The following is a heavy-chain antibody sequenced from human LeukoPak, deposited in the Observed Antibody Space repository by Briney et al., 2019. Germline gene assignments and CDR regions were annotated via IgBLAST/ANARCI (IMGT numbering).Heavy chain of an antibody. CDR3: AKELYGDYRVDY. CDR1: GFTFSSYA. CDR2: ISSSGGNT. Sequence: PWGSLRLSCAVSGFTFSSYAMKGVRQASGKGLEWGLTISSSGGNTYYADSVKGRFTISRDNSKNTLYLQMNSLRAEDTAVYFCAKELYGDYRVDYWGQGTLVTVSS. D-gene: IGHD4-11*01. V-gene: IGHV3-23*01. J-gene: IGHJ4*02.